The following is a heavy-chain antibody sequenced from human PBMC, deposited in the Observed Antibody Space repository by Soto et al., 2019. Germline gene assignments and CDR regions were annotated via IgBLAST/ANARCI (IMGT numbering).Heavy chain of an antibody. CDR3: VRDGTKTLRDWFDP. J-gene: IGHJ5*02. CDR2: IYATGTT. CDR1: GASISGFY. D-gene: IGHD1-1*01. V-gene: IGHV4-4*07. Sequence: SETLSLTCTVSGASISGFYWSWIRKPAGKGLEWIGRIYATGTTDYNPSLKSRVMMSVDTSKKQFSLKLRSVTAADTAVYYCVRDGTKTLRDWFDPWGQGISVTVSS.